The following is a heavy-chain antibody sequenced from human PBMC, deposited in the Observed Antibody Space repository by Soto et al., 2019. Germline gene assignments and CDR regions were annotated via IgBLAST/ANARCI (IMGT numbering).Heavy chain of an antibody. J-gene: IGHJ4*02. CDR1: GFSLTTTSMG. CDR3: AHAGDYDLLSFDH. CDR2: IYWDYDQ. Sequence: QITLKESGPPLVRPAQALTLTCVFSGFSLTTTSMGVAWIRQPPGHALEWLALIYWDYDQRYSPSLKDRLTISKDTSRSRVVLTISNMNPEDTGTYFCAHAGDYDLLSFDHWGPGTLVTVSS. D-gene: IGHD4-17*01. V-gene: IGHV2-5*02.